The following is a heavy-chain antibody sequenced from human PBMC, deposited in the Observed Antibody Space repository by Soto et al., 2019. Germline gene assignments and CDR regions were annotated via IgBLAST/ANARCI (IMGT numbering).Heavy chain of an antibody. CDR2: INHSGTI. V-gene: IGHV4-34*01. J-gene: IGHJ5*02. CDR3: ATGGGSIEGRLFRVDP. Sequence: SETLCLTCCVYNGLFSGYSWNWIRQPPGKGLEWIGEINHSGTINYNPSLRSRVTMSVDMSRNQFSLKLRSVTAADTAVYYCATGGGSIEGRLFRVDPWGKGPHVT. CDR1: NGLFSGYS. D-gene: IGHD6-6*01.